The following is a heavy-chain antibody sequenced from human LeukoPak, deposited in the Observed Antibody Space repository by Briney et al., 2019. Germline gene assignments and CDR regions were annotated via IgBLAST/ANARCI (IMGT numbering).Heavy chain of an antibody. CDR1: GFTFGDYA. D-gene: IGHD1-1*01. CDR3: AKANWVSNADAVW. CDR2: IRGGGEI. J-gene: IGHJ4*02. V-gene: IGHV3-23*01. Sequence: PGGSLRLSCITSGFTFGDYALTWVRQAPGQGLEWVSSIRGGGEIFYADSVKGRFTLSRDDSRNTVYFQLNNLRVEDTAIYYCAKANWVSNADAVWWGQGTHVTVSS.